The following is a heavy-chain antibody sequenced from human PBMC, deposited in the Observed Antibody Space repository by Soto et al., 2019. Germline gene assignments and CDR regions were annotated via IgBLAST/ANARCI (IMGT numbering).Heavy chain of an antibody. Sequence: GGSLRLSCAASGFTFSRYVMSWVRQAPGKGLEWVSVISGSGSSTYYADSVKGRFTISRDNSKNTLYLQMNSLRAEDTALYYCAKRVGWLFNDYWGQGILVTVSS. CDR1: GFTFSRYV. CDR2: ISGSGSST. J-gene: IGHJ4*02. CDR3: AKRVGWLFNDY. D-gene: IGHD3-3*01. V-gene: IGHV3-23*01.